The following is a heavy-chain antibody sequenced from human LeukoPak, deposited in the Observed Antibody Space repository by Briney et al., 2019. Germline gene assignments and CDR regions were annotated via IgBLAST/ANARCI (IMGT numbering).Heavy chain of an antibody. CDR2: ISSSSSYI. V-gene: IGHV3-21*01. J-gene: IGHJ4*02. CDR1: GFTFSSYS. Sequence: GGSLRLSRAASGFTFSSYSMNWVRQAPGKGLEWVSSISSSSSYIYYADSVKGRFTISRDNAKNSLYLQMNSLRAEDTAVYYCASPHYYGSGSYPPTSDYWGQGTLVTVSS. CDR3: ASPHYYGSGSYPPTSDY. D-gene: IGHD3-10*01.